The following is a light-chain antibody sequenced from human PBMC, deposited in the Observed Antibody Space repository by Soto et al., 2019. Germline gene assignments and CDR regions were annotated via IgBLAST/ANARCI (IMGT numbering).Light chain of an antibody. CDR1: QSVLYSSNNKNY. CDR2: WAS. V-gene: IGKV4-1*01. Sequence: DIVMTQSPDSLAVSLGERATINCKSSQSVLYSSNNKNYLALYQQKPGQPPKLLIYWASTRESGVPDRFSGSGSGTDFTLTISSLQAEDVAVYYCQQYYITPPTTFGGGTKVEIK. CDR3: QQYYITPPTT. J-gene: IGKJ4*01.